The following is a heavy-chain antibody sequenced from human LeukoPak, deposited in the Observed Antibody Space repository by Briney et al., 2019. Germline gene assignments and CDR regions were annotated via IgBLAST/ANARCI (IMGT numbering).Heavy chain of an antibody. V-gene: IGHV1-2*02. Sequence: ATVKVSCKASGYTITTYGINWVRQAPGQGLEWMGWINPNSGDINYAQKFQGRVTMTSDTSFSTAYMELNRLRSDDTAVYYCARGGYTSSLYDYWGQGTLVTVSS. D-gene: IGHD6-13*01. J-gene: IGHJ4*02. CDR1: GYTITTYG. CDR2: INPNSGDI. CDR3: ARGGYTSSLYDY.